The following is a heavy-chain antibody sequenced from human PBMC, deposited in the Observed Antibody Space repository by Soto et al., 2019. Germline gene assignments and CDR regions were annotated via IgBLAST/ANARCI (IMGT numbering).Heavy chain of an antibody. D-gene: IGHD3-16*02. CDR3: ARGWGSYRYIYFDY. CDR1: GYTFTSYG. CDR2: INPNSGGT. V-gene: IGHV1-2*04. Sequence: ASVKVSCKASGYTFTSYGISWVRQAPGQGLEWMGWINPNSGGTNYAQKFQGWVTMTRDTSISTAYMELSRLRSDDTAVYYCARGWGSYRYIYFDYWGQGTLVTVSS. J-gene: IGHJ4*02.